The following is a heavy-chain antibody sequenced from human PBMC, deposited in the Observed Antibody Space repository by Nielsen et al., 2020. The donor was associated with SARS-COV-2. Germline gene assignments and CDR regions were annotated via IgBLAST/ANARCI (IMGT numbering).Heavy chain of an antibody. CDR2: INWNGGST. J-gene: IGHJ4*02. CDR3: ARRFYDILTGYYYDY. CDR1: GFTFDDYG. D-gene: IGHD3-9*01. Sequence: GASLKISCAASGFTFDDYGMSWVRQAPGKGLEWVSGINWNGGSTGYADSVKGRFTISRDNAKNSLYLQMNSLRAEDTALYHCARRFYDILTGYYYDYWGQGTLVTVSS. V-gene: IGHV3-20*01.